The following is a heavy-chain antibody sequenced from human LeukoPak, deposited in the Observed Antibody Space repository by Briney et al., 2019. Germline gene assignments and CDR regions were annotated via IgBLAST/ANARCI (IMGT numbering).Heavy chain of an antibody. CDR2: FYYSGST. Sequence: PSETLSLTCTVSGDSISGYYWSWIRQPPGKGLEWIGYFYYSGSTNYNPSLKSRVTISVDTSKNPFSLKLSSVTAADTAVYYCARARPDYYYGLDVWGPGTTVTVSS. CDR1: GDSISGYY. V-gene: IGHV4-59*01. CDR3: ARARPDYYYGLDV. J-gene: IGHJ6*02.